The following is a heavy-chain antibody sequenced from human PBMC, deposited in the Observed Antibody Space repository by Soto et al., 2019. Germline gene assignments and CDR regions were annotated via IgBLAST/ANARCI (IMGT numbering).Heavy chain of an antibody. CDR3: ARPAWYYDILGDAFDI. CDR1: GGSISSSSYY. J-gene: IGHJ3*02. CDR2: IYYSGST. V-gene: IGHV4-39*01. Sequence: QLQLQESGPGLVKPSETLSLTCTVSGGSISSSSYYWGWIRQPPGKGLEWIGSIYYSGSTYYNPSLKSRFTIPVDTSKNQFSLKLSSVTAADTAVYYCARPAWYYDILGDAFDIWGQGTMVTVSS. D-gene: IGHD3-9*01.